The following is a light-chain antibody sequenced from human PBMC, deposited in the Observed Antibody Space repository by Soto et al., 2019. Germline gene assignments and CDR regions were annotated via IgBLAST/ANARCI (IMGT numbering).Light chain of an antibody. Sequence: QSVLTQPPAASGTPGQRVTISCSGSSPKFKSNTVSWYQQLPGTAPKLLIYSNSQRPSGVPDRFSVSKSGTSASLAISGLQSHDEAEYYCAAWDDNLIVLFGGGTKLTVL. V-gene: IGLV1-44*01. CDR1: SPKFKSNT. J-gene: IGLJ2*01. CDR3: AAWDDNLIVL. CDR2: SNS.